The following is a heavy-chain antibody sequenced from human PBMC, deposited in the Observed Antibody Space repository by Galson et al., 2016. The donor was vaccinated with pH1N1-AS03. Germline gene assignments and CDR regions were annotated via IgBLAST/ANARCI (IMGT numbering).Heavy chain of an antibody. CDR3: RVVAENDAFDM. J-gene: IGHJ3*02. CDR1: GFTFSNYW. V-gene: IGHV3-15*01. CDR2: IKSKTDGGTT. Sequence: SLRLSCAASGFTFSNYWMTWVRQAPGKGLEWVGRIKSKTDGGTTDYAAPVKGRFTISRDDSKNTLYLQMNTLKSEDTAVYYCRVVAENDAFDMWGQGTTVTVSS. D-gene: IGHD3-22*01.